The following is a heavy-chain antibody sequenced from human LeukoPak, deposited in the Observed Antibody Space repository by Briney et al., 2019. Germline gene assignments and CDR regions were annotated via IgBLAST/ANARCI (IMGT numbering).Heavy chain of an antibody. Sequence: GGSLRLSCAASGFTFSSYSMNWVRQAPGKGLEWVSYISSSSSTIYYADSVKGRFTISRDNAKNSLYLQMNSLRAEDTAVYYCARDLLAYSSGWYNWFDPWGQGTLVTVSS. D-gene: IGHD6-19*01. J-gene: IGHJ5*02. CDR1: GFTFSSYS. V-gene: IGHV3-48*01. CDR3: ARDLLAYSSGWYNWFDP. CDR2: ISSSSSTI.